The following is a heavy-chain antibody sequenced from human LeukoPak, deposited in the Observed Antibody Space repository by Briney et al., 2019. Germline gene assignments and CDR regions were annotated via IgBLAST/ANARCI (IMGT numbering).Heavy chain of an antibody. CDR2: ISGSGGTT. CDR3: AKETTSNYGPFDM. J-gene: IGHJ3*02. D-gene: IGHD3-9*01. Sequence: GGSLRLSCAASGFTFSSYAISWVRQAPGKGLEWVSGISGSGGTTHYADSVKGRFTVSRDNSRNTLFLQLNSLRAEDTAMYYCAKETTSNYGPFDMWGQGTMVTVSS. V-gene: IGHV3-23*01. CDR1: GFTFSSYA.